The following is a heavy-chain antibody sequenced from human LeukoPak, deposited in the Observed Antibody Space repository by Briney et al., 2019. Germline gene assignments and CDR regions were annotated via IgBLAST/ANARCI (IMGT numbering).Heavy chain of an antibody. CDR2: IKPDGSGK. Sequence: GGSLRLSCAASGFTFSNYWMTWFRQTPGKGLEWVGNIKPDGSGKYYVDSVKGRFTISRDNAKNSLFLQMSSLRVEDTAIYYCARDYVWGSSESDYWGQGTLVTVSS. CDR3: ARDYVWGSSESDY. J-gene: IGHJ4*02. V-gene: IGHV3-7*01. D-gene: IGHD7-27*01. CDR1: GFTFSNYW.